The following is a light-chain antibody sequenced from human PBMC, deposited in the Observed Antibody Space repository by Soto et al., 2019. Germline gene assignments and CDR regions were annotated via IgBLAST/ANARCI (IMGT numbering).Light chain of an antibody. CDR3: QQSHSSPRT. J-gene: IGKJ1*01. Sequence: DIQMTQSPSSVSASIGDRVTITCRASQSIGNYLNWYQQTRGKAPKLLIYAASSLQGGVPSRFSGRGSGTDFTLTISCLQPEDYATYYCQQSHSSPRTFGQGTKVEVK. CDR1: QSIGNY. CDR2: AAS. V-gene: IGKV1-39*01.